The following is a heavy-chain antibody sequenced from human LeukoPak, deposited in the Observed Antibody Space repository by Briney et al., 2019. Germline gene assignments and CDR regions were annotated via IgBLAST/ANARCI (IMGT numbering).Heavy chain of an antibody. J-gene: IGHJ6*03. CDR3: ARVLNYDSSGYPTRYMDV. CDR2: IIPIFGTA. Sequence: SVKVSCKASGGTFSSYAISWVRQAPGQGLEWMGGIIPIFGTANYAQKFQGRVTITTDESTSTAYMELSSLRSEDTAVYYCARVLNYDSSGYPTRYMDVWGKGTTVTVSS. CDR1: GGTFSSYA. D-gene: IGHD3-22*01. V-gene: IGHV1-69*05.